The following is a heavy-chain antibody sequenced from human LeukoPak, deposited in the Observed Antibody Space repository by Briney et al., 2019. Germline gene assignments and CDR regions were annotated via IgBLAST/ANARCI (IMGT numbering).Heavy chain of an antibody. J-gene: IGHJ4*02. D-gene: IGHD2-15*01. Sequence: GGSLRLSCAASGFTFSSYSMNWVRQAPGKGLEWVSSISSSSSYIYYADSVKGRFTISRDNAKNSLYLQMNSLRAEDTAVYYCATLKCSGGSCYLDYWGQGTLVTVSS. CDR2: ISSSSSYI. CDR1: GFTFSSYS. CDR3: ATLKCSGGSCYLDY. V-gene: IGHV3-21*01.